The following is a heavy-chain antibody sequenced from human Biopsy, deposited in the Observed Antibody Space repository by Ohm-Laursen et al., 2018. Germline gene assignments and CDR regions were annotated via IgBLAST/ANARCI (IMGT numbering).Heavy chain of an antibody. CDR2: IREDGNEE. Sequence: SLRLSCAASGFTFRNYWMSWVRQAPGKGLEWVANIREDGNEEYYVGSVRGRFTISRDNAKNSLFLQMNSLRAEDTAVYYCARDRYCSGGSCYPPVVAFDIWGQGTMVTVSS. CDR3: ARDRYCSGGSCYPPVVAFDI. V-gene: IGHV3-7*01. D-gene: IGHD2-15*01. J-gene: IGHJ3*02. CDR1: GFTFRNYW.